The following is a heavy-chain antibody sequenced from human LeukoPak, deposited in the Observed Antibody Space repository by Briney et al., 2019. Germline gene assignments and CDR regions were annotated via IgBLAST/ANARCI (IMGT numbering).Heavy chain of an antibody. V-gene: IGHV3-23*01. CDR1: RFAFSTYA. CDR3: ANYRKPQGLDY. D-gene: IGHD1-14*01. Sequence: GGPLRLSCAVSRFAFSTYAMTWVRKAPGQGLEYVSTISSNGADTYYADPVKGRFTISRDNSKNTLYLQMTSLRVEDAAVYYCANYRKPQGLDYWGQGTLVTVSS. CDR2: ISSNGADT. J-gene: IGHJ4*02.